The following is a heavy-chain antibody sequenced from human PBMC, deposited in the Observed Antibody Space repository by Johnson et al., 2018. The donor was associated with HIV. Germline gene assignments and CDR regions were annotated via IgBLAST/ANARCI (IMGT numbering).Heavy chain of an antibody. CDR1: GFTFSSYW. CDR2: IKEDGSEK. CDR3: ARGWRAVAGPDAFDV. Sequence: VQLVESGGTLVQRGGYLRLSCAASGFTFSSYWMSWVRQTPGKGLEWVANIKEDGSEKNYVDSVKGRFTISRDNAKKSLFLQMNSLRVEDTAVYYCARGWRAVAGPDAFDVWGQGTLVTVSS. V-gene: IGHV3-7*04. J-gene: IGHJ3*01. D-gene: IGHD6-19*01.